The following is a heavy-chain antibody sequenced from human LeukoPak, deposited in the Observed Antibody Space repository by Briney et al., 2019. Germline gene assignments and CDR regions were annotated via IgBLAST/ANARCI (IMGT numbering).Heavy chain of an antibody. J-gene: IGHJ4*02. CDR2: INPNSGGT. Sequence: ASVKVSCKACGYTFTGYYMHWVRQAPGQGLEWMGWINPNSGGTNYARKFQGRVTMTRDTSISTAYMELSRLRSDDTAVYYCARVMVRGVIGFDYWGQGTLVTVSS. CDR1: GYTFTGYY. CDR3: ARVMVRGVIGFDY. V-gene: IGHV1-2*02. D-gene: IGHD3-10*01.